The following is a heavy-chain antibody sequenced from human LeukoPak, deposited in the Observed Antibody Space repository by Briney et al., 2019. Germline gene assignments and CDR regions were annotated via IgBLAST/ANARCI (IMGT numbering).Heavy chain of an antibody. CDR3: ARGGLPRENWFDP. D-gene: IGHD3/OR15-3a*01. CDR2: IYTTGST. J-gene: IGHJ5*02. V-gene: IGHV4-4*07. CDR1: DGSISTYY. Sequence: SETLSLTCTVSDGSISTYYWSWIRQPTGKGLEWIGRIYTTGSTNYNPSLKSRVTMSVDTSKNQFSLKLTSVTAADTAVYYCARGGLPRENWFDPWGQGTLVTVSS.